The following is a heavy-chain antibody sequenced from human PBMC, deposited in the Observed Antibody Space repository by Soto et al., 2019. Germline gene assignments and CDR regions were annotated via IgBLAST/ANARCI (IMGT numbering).Heavy chain of an antibody. D-gene: IGHD6-19*01. V-gene: IGHV4-30-4*01. CDR1: GGSISSGDYY. Sequence: QVQLQESGPGLVKPSQTLSLTCTVSGGSISSGDYYWSWIRQSPGKGLEWIGYIYHSGSTYYNPSLTSRVTISVDTSKNQFSVKLISVTAADTAVYYCARDRAVAGHALDYWGQGILVTVSS. CDR2: IYHSGST. J-gene: IGHJ4*02. CDR3: ARDRAVAGHALDY.